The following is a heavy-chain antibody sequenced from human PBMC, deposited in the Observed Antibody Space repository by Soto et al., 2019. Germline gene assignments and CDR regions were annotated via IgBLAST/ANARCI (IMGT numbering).Heavy chain of an antibody. Sequence: QVQLVQSGAEVKKPGSSVKVSCKASGGTFSSYAISWVRQAPGQGLEWMGGIIPISGTANYAQKFQGRVTITAEESTRTAYMELSSLRSEDTAVYYCARSQGSSTSLDIYYYYYYGMDVGGQGTTVTVSS. CDR1: GGTFSSYA. D-gene: IGHD2-2*01. CDR3: ARSQGSSTSLDIYYYYYYGMDV. CDR2: IIPISGTA. J-gene: IGHJ6*02. V-gene: IGHV1-69*01.